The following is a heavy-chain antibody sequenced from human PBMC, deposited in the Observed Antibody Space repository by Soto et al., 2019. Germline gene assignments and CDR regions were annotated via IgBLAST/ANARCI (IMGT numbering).Heavy chain of an antibody. D-gene: IGHD3-10*01. CDR1: GFTFSSYA. J-gene: IGHJ4*02. CDR3: ARDQLWFGEHYFDY. V-gene: IGHV3-30-3*01. Sequence: HPGGSLRLSCAASGFTFSSYAMHWVRQAPGKGLEWVAVISYDGSNKYYADSVKGRFTISRDNSKNTLYLQMNSLRAEDTAVYYCARDQLWFGEHYFDYWGQGTLVTVSS. CDR2: ISYDGSNK.